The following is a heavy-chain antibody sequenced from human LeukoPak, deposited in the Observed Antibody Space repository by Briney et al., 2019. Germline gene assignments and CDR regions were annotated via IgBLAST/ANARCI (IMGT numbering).Heavy chain of an antibody. CDR2: INSDGGIT. J-gene: IGHJ4*02. V-gene: IGHV3-74*01. CDR3: VMGRDSSDDYHLGY. CDR1: GFTFSGYW. Sequence: GGSLRLSCAASGFTFSGYWMYWVRQAPGKGLVWVSRINSDGGITTYADSVKGRFTISRDNPKNTLYLQMNILKAEDTSVYYCVMGRDSSDDYHLGYWGQGTLVTVSS. D-gene: IGHD3-22*01.